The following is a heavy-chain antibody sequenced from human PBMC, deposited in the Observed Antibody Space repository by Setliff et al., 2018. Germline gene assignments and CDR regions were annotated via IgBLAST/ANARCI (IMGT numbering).Heavy chain of an antibody. CDR2: IYSSGST. V-gene: IGHV4-4*08. D-gene: IGHD2-15*01. Sequence: SETLSLTCTVSGDTLSVYYWSWVRQSPGQGLEWIGYIYSSGSTNYNPSLESRVTISFNTSKNQISLTLTSVTAADTAVYYWARRPRTVVVEEDYWGQGTLVTAPQ. CDR3: ARRPRTVVVEEDY. CDR1: GDTLSVYY. J-gene: IGHJ4*02.